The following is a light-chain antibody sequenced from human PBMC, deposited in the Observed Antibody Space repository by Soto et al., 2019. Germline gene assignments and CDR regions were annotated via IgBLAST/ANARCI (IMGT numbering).Light chain of an antibody. J-gene: IGKJ5*01. CDR1: QSVSTSY. CDR2: GAS. CDR3: QQRSNWPIT. Sequence: IFFTPWADTRSFLPGDRSTLSCRSSQSVSTSYLAWYQQKPGQAPRLLIYGASSRATGIPDRFSGSGSGTDFTLTISGLEPQDFAVYYCQQRSNWPITFGQGTRLEIK. V-gene: IGKV3D-20*02.